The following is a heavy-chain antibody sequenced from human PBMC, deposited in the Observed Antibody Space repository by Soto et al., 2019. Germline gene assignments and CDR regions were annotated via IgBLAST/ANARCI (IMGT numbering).Heavy chain of an antibody. D-gene: IGHD3-16*01. Sequence: QVQLQESGPGLVKPSQTLSLTCTVSGGSISSGGYYWSWIRQHPGKGLESIGYIYYSGSTYYNPSLKSRVTISVETSKNQFSLKLSSVAAADTAVYYCARVGGINWFDPWCQGTLVTVSS. V-gene: IGHV4-31*03. CDR3: ARVGGINWFDP. CDR2: IYYSGST. CDR1: GGSISSGGYY. J-gene: IGHJ5*02.